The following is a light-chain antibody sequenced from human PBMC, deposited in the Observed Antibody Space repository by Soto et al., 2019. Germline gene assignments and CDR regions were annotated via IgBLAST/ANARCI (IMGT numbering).Light chain of an antibody. V-gene: IGKV1-27*01. J-gene: IGKJ1*01. Sequence: DIQMTQSPSSLSASIGDRVTISCRASQGISNDLAWYQQKPGKVPYLLIYAASTSHSGVPPRFRGSGSGTDFTLTISSLKPEDVATYYCQNYNSASRTVGQGTKVHIK. CDR1: QGISND. CDR2: AAS. CDR3: QNYNSASRT.